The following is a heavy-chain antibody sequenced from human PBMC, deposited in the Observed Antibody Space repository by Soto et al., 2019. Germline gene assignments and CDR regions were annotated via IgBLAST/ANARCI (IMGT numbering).Heavy chain of an antibody. D-gene: IGHD3-3*01. J-gene: IGHJ6*02. CDR1: GGTFSSYA. Sequence: SVKVSCKASGGTFSSYAISWVRQAPGQGLEWMGGIIPIFGTANYAQKFQGRVTITADESTSTAYMELSSLRSEDTAVYYCARSLRFLEWLEKNYYYYGMDVWGQGTKVTVSS. V-gene: IGHV1-69*13. CDR2: IIPIFGTA. CDR3: ARSLRFLEWLEKNYYYYGMDV.